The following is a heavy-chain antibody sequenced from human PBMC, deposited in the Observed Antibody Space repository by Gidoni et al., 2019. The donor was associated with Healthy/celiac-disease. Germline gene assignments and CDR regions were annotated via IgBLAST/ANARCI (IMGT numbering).Heavy chain of an antibody. CDR1: GFTCSSYE. Sequence: EVQLVESGGGLVQPGGSLRLSCAASGFTCSSYEMNWVRQAPGKGLEWVSYISSSGSTIYYADSVKGRFTISRDNAKNSLYLQMNSLRAEDTAVYYCARVGFYYDFWSGYYPRPYYYGMDVWGQGTTVTVSS. CDR3: ARVGFYYDFWSGYYPRPYYYGMDV. V-gene: IGHV3-48*03. CDR2: ISSSGSTI. J-gene: IGHJ6*02. D-gene: IGHD3-3*01.